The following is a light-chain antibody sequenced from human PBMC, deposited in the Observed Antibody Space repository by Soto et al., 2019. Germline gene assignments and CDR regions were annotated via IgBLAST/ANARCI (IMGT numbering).Light chain of an antibody. CDR2: KAS. CDR1: QSISSW. J-gene: IGKJ1*01. V-gene: IGKV1-5*03. CDR3: QHYNCYSLT. Sequence: DIQMTQSPSTLSASVGDRVTIPCRASQSISSWLAWYQQKPGKAPKLLIYKASSLESVIPTMFSGSGARTGSTLTISSPQPDDFVTYYYQHYNCYSLTFGQGTKVEIK.